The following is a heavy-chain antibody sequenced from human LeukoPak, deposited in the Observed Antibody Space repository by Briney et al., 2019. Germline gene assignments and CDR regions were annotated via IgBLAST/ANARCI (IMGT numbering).Heavy chain of an antibody. CDR3: ARDCGSTSCYTSY. CDR1: GGTFSSYA. CDR2: INPNSGGT. Sequence: ASVKVSCKASGGTFSSYAISWVRQAPGQGLEWMGWINPNSGGTNYAQKFQGRVTVTRDTPIGTAYMELSGLRSDDTAVYFCARDCGSTSCYTSYWGQGTLVTVS. D-gene: IGHD2-2*02. V-gene: IGHV1-2*02. J-gene: IGHJ4*02.